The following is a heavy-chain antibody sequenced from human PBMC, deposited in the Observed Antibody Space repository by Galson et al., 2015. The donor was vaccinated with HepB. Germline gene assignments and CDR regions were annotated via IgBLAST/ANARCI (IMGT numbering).Heavy chain of an antibody. CDR2: INPIFATT. CDR1: GDTFSNFA. D-gene: IGHD6-19*01. J-gene: IGHJ5*02. V-gene: IGHV1-69*13. Sequence: SVKVSCKASGDTFSNFAISWLRQAPGQGLEWMGGINPIFATTNYAQKFHGRVTITADESTSTAYMELSSLRSEDTAVYYCARELAGTSVAGKNIWFDPWGQGTLFTVSS. CDR3: ARELAGTSVAGKNIWFDP.